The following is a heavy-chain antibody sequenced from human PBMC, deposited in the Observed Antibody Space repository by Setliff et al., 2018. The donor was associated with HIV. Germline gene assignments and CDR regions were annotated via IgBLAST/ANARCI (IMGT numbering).Heavy chain of an antibody. D-gene: IGHD1-26*01. CDR3: AKGTYSGTYWGWFDP. J-gene: IGHJ5*02. Sequence: GGSLRLSCAASGFIFGVYAMSWVRQAPGKGLEWVSAISGSGGSTYYADSVKGRFTISRDNSNNTLYLQMNSLRAGDTAVYYCAKGTYSGTYWGWFDPWGQGTLVTVSS. CDR1: GFIFGVYA. V-gene: IGHV3-23*01. CDR2: ISGSGGST.